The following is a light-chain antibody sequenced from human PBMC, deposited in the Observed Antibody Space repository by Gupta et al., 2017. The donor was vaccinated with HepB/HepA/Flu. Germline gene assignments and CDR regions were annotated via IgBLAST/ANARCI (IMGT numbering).Light chain of an antibody. J-gene: IGLJ1*01. Sequence: QSVRTQPPSASGTPAQRVTISCSGSSSNIGSNYVYWYQQLPGTAPKLLIYRNNQRPSGGPDRFSGSKSGTSASLAISGLRSEDEADYYCAAWDDSLSALWIFGTGTKVTVL. CDR3: AAWDDSLSALWI. CDR1: SSNIGSNY. V-gene: IGLV1-47*01. CDR2: RNN.